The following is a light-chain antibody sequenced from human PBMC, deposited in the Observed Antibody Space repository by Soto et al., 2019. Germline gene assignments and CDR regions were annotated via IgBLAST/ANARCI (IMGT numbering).Light chain of an antibody. J-gene: IGKJ5*01. V-gene: IGKV3-15*01. CDR3: QQYSKWPIT. CDR1: QSVSSSY. Sequence: IVLTQSPGTLSLSPGERATLSCRASQSVSSSYLAWYQQKPGQSPRLVIYGISTRATGIPARFSGSGSGTEFSLTISSLQSEDFAVYYCQQYSKWPITFGQGTRLEIK. CDR2: GIS.